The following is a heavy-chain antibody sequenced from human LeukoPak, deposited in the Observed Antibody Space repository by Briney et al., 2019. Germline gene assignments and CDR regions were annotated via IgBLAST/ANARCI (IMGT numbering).Heavy chain of an antibody. CDR1: GVTLTSAW. Sequence: GGSLRLSCAVSGVTLTSAWMSWVRQAPGKGLEWVANIKQDGSEKYYVDSVKGRFTISRDNAKNSLYLQMNSLRAEDTAVYYCARGNYYFDYWGQGTLVTVSS. D-gene: IGHD4-11*01. J-gene: IGHJ4*02. CDR3: ARGNYYFDY. V-gene: IGHV3-7*03. CDR2: IKQDGSEK.